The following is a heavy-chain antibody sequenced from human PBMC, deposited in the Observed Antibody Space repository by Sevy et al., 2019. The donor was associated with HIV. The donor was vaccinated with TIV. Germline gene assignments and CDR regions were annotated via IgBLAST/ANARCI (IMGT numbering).Heavy chain of an antibody. V-gene: IGHV3-30-3*01. J-gene: IGHJ4*02. CDR3: ARGGSGAHPREFEYSYGRTPFDY. D-gene: IGHD5-18*01. CDR1: GFTFSSYA. CDR2: ISYDGSNK. Sequence: GGSLRLSCAASGFTFSSYAMHWVRQAPGKGLEWVAVISYDGSNKYYADSVKGRFTISRDNSKNTLYLQMNSLRAEDTAVYYCARGGSGAHPREFEYSYGRTPFDYWGQETLVTVSS.